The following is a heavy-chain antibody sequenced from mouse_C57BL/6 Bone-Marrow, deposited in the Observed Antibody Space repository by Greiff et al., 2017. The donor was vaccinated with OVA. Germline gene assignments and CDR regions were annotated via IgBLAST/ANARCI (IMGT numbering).Heavy chain of an antibody. CDR2: IYPRSGNT. CDR3: ARPPLTAAWFAY. V-gene: IGHV1-81*01. J-gene: IGHJ3*01. D-gene: IGHD4-1*01. CDR1: GYTFTSYG. Sequence: VKLVESGAELARPGASVKLSCKASGYTFTSYGISWVKQRTGQGLEWIGEIYPRSGNTYYNEKFKGKATLTADKSSSKAYMELRSLTSEDSAVYFCARPPLTAAWFAYWGQGTLVTVSA.